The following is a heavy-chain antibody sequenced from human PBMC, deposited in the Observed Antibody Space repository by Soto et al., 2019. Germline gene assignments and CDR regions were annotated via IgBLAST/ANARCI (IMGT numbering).Heavy chain of an antibody. V-gene: IGHV3-30-3*01. CDR3: ARALGNYDFWGGYFIYYYYGMDV. Sequence: QVQLVESGGGVVQPGRSLRLSCAASGFTFSSYAMHWVRQAPGKGLEWVAVISYDGSNKYYADSVKGRFTISRDNSKNTLYLQMNSLRADDTAVYYCARALGNYDFWGGYFIYYYYGMDVWGQGTTVTVSS. D-gene: IGHD3-3*01. J-gene: IGHJ6*02. CDR1: GFTFSSYA. CDR2: ISYDGSNK.